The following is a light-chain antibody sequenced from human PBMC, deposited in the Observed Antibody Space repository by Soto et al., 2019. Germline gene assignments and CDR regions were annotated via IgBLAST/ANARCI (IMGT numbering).Light chain of an antibody. V-gene: IGKV3-15*01. J-gene: IGKJ1*01. CDR1: QSVTNS. Sequence: EIVLTQSPATLSLSPGERATLSCRASQSVTNSLAWYQQKPGQAPRLLIYDASTRATDIPTRFSGSGSGTEFTLTISSLQSEDFAVYYCQQSTNWPGTFGQGTKVDIK. CDR3: QQSTNWPGT. CDR2: DAS.